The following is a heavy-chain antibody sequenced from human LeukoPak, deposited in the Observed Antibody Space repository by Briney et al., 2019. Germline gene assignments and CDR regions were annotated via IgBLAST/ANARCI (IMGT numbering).Heavy chain of an antibody. CDR3: ARDLRGDYTSIDY. CDR1: GFTFSSYW. D-gene: IGHD4-17*01. J-gene: IGHJ4*02. Sequence: GGSLRLSCAASGFTFSSYWMSWVRQAPGKGLEWVANIKQDGSEKYYVDSVKGRFTISRDNAKNSLYLQMNSLRAEDTAVYYCARDLRGDYTSIDYWGQGTLVTVSS. CDR2: IKQDGSEK. V-gene: IGHV3-7*03.